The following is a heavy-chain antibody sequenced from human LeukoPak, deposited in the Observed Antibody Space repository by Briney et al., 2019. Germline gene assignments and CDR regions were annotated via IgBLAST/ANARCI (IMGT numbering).Heavy chain of an antibody. CDR3: ASRPADSTWYGVFDY. V-gene: IGHV4-59*11. Sequence: SETLSLSCTVSGGSIKGHYWSWIRQPPGKGLEWIGYVFNGGITSYNPSLKSRVTMSVDTSRDQFSLRLSSVTAADTAIYYCASRPADSTWYGVFDYWSQGTLVTVSS. D-gene: IGHD6-13*01. CDR1: GGSIKGHY. CDR2: VFNGGIT. J-gene: IGHJ4*02.